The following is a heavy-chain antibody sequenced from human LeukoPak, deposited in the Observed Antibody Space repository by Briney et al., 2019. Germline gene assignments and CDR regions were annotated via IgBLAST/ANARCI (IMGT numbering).Heavy chain of an antibody. CDR2: IIPIFGTA. J-gene: IGHJ4*02. D-gene: IGHD5-18*01. CDR1: GGTFSSYA. Sequence: ASVKVSCKASGGTFSSYAISWVRQAPGQGLEWMGGIIPIFGTANYAQKFQGRVTITADESTSTAYMELSSLRSEDTAVYYCALLKRGYSYVVYWGQGTLVTVSS. V-gene: IGHV1-69*01. CDR3: ALLKRGYSYVVY.